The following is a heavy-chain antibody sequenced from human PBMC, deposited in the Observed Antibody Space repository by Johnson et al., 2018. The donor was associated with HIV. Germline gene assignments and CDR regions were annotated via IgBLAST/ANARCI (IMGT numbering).Heavy chain of an antibody. CDR3: GRERDTDMAGDAFDI. V-gene: IGHV3-74*01. CDR2: INSDGSST. Sequence: EVQLVESGGGLVQSGGSLRLSCAASGFTFSSYWMHWVRQGPGKGLVWVSRINSDGSSTRYADSVKGRFTISRDNAKNTMYLQMNSLRSEDTAVYYCGRERDTDMAGDAFDIWGQGTMVTVSS. D-gene: IGHD5-18*01. CDR1: GFTFSSYW. J-gene: IGHJ3*02.